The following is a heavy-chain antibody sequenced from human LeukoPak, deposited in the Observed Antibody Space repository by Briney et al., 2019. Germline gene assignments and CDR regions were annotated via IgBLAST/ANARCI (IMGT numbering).Heavy chain of an antibody. D-gene: IGHD6-19*01. CDR1: GYTFTSYA. Sequence: ASVKVSCKASGYTFTSYAMNWVRQAPGQGLEWMGWISAYNGNTNYAQKLQGRVTMTTDTSTSTAYMELRSLRSDDTAVYYCARVPRGYGGWYSDYWGQGTLVTVSS. CDR2: ISAYNGNT. J-gene: IGHJ4*02. V-gene: IGHV1-18*01. CDR3: ARVPRGYGGWYSDY.